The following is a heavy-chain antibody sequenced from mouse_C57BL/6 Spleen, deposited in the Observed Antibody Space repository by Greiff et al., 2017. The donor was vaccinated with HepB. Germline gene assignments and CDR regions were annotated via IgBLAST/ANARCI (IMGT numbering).Heavy chain of an antibody. J-gene: IGHJ4*01. V-gene: IGHV1-80*01. D-gene: IGHD3-2*02. CDR1: GYAFSSYW. CDR2: IYPGDGDT. Sequence: QVHVKQSGAELVKPGASVKISCKASGYAFSSYWMNWVKRRPGKGLEWIGQIYPGDGDTNYNGKFKGKATLTADKSSSTAYMQLSSLTSEDSAVYFCARCMAQAPEAMDYWGQGTSVTVSS. CDR3: ARCMAQAPEAMDY.